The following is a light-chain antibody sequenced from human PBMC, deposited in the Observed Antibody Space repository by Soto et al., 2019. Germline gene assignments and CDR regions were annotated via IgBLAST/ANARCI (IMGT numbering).Light chain of an antibody. CDR3: QKYSSAPLT. CDR2: AAS. Sequence: DIQMTQSPSSLSASVGDSVTITCRASQGIDRYLVWYQQKPGKVPKLLIYAASTLHSGVPSRFSGSGSGTDFTLTISGLQPEDAATYYCQKYSSAPLTFGPGTKVDI. CDR1: QGIDRY. V-gene: IGKV1-27*01. J-gene: IGKJ3*01.